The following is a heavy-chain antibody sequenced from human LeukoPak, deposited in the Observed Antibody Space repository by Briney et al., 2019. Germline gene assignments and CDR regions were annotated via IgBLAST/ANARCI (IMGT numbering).Heavy chain of an antibody. CDR3: AREGLLWFGEFFN. V-gene: IGHV3-7*01. J-gene: IGHJ4*02. CDR1: GFTFSSYW. CDR2: IKQDGSEK. D-gene: IGHD3-10*01. Sequence: GGSLRLSCAASGFTFSSYWMSWVRQAPGKGLEWVANIKQDGSEKYYVDSVKGRFTISRDNAKNSLYLQMNSLRAEDTAVYYCAREGLLWFGEFFNWGQGTLVTVSS.